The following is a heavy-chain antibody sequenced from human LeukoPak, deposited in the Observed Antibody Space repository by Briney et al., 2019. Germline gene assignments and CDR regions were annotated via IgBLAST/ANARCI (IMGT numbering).Heavy chain of an antibody. CDR3: ARLRDGRWLLEY. CDR2: IYYSGST. D-gene: IGHD5-24*01. J-gene: IGHJ4*02. Sequence: SETLSLTCTVSGGSISSSYYYWGWIRQPPGKGLEWIGSIYYSGSTYYNPSLKSRVTISVDTSKNQFSLKLSSVTAADTAVYYCARLRDGRWLLEYWGQGTLVTVSS. V-gene: IGHV4-39*01. CDR1: GGSISSSYYY.